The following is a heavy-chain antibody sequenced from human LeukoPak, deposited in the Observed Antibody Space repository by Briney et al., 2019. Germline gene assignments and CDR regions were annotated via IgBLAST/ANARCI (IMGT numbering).Heavy chain of an antibody. CDR3: ARSVTDDYALDY. V-gene: IGHV4-39*01. D-gene: IGHD2-21*02. CDR2: IYYSVST. J-gene: IGHJ4*02. Sequence: SETLSLTCTVSGGSISSSSYYWGWIRQPPGKGLEWIGSIYYSVSTYYNPSLKSRVTISVDTSKNQFSLKLSSVTAADTAVYYCARSVTDDYALDYWGQGTLVTVSS. CDR1: GGSISSSSYY.